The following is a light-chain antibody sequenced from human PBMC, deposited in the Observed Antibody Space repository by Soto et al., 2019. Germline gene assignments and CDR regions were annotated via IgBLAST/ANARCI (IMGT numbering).Light chain of an antibody. Sequence: DIQMTQSPSTLSASVGDRVTITCRASQSISGSLAWYQQKPGTVPKLLIYKASGLESGVPSRFSGSGSGTEFTLTISGLQPDDFATYYCQQYNGYPLTFGGGTKVEI. CDR2: KAS. CDR1: QSISGS. J-gene: IGKJ4*01. CDR3: QQYNGYPLT. V-gene: IGKV1-5*03.